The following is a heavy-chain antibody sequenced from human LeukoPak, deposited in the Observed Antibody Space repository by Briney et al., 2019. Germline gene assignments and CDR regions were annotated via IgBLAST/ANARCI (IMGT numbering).Heavy chain of an antibody. CDR1: GYSFTSYW. CDR2: IYPGDSDT. J-gene: IGHJ6*03. Sequence: GESLKISCKGSGYSFTSYWIGWVRQMPGKGLEWMGIIYPGDSDTRYSPSFQGQVTISADKSISTAYLQWSSLKASDTAMYYCARQKEEGSSWYVIGTYYYYYMDVWGKGTTVTVSS. V-gene: IGHV5-51*01. CDR3: ARQKEEGSSWYVIGTYYYYYMDV. D-gene: IGHD6-13*01.